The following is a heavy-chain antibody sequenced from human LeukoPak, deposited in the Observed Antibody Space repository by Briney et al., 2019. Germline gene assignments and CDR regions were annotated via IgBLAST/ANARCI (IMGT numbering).Heavy chain of an antibody. CDR3: TRVVYCSGGSCYPGAY. CDR2: ISAYNGNT. V-gene: IGHV1-18*04. J-gene: IGHJ4*02. CDR1: GYTFTSYG. D-gene: IGHD2-15*01. Sequence: ASVTVSCKASGYTFTSYGISWVRQAPGQGLEWMGWISAYNGNTNYAQKLQGRVTMTTDTSTSTDYMERSSLRSDYTAVYYCTRVVYCSGGSCYPGAYWGQGTLVTVSS.